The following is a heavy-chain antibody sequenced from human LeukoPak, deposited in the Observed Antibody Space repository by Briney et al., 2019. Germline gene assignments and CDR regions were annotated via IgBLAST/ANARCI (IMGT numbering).Heavy chain of an antibody. CDR2: INHRGSP. J-gene: IGHJ4*02. CDR3: ARDKFCSDTGSCNIGLFDF. V-gene: IGHV4-34*01. D-gene: IGHD2-15*01. Sequence: SETLSLTCGVFGGSFSGYYWTWLRQPPRKGLEWIGQINHRGSPHYNPSLRSRVTISVDTSKTQFSLKLTSVTAADTAVYYCARDKFCSDTGSCNIGLFDFWGQGALVTVSS. CDR1: GGSFSGYY.